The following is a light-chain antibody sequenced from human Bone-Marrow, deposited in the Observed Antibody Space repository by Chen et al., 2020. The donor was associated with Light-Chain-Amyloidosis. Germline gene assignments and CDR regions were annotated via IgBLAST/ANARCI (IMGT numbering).Light chain of an antibody. CDR2: DDS. CDR1: NIGSTS. Sequence: SYVLTQPSSVSVAPGQTATIACGGNNIGSTSVYWYQQTPGQAPLLVVYDDSDRPSGIPERLSGSNSGHTATLTISRVEAGDEADYYCQVWDRSSDRPVFGGGTKLTVL. V-gene: IGLV3-21*02. CDR3: QVWDRSSDRPV. J-gene: IGLJ3*02.